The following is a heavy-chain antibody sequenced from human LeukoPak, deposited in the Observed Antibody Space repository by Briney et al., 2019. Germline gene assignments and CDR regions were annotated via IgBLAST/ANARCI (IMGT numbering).Heavy chain of an antibody. D-gene: IGHD3-22*01. V-gene: IGHV4-59*01. CDR3: ARTYYYDSSGYYS. J-gene: IGHJ4*02. CDR1: GGSISSYY. Sequence: SETLSLTCTVSGGSISSYYWSWIRQPPGKGLEWIGHIYYSGSTNYNPSLKSRVTISVDTSKNQFSLKLSSVTAADTAVYYCARTYYYDSSGYYSWGQGTLVTVSS. CDR2: IYYSGST.